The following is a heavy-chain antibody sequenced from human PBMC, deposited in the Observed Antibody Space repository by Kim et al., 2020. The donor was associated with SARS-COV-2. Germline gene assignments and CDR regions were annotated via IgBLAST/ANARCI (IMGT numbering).Heavy chain of an antibody. Sequence: GGSLRLSCAASGFTFDDYAMHWVRQAPGKGLEWVSLISGDGGSTYYADSVKGRFTISRDNSKNSLYLQMNSLRTEDTALYYCAKDILSPGATYYYYDYGMDVCGQGPTVTVSS. V-gene: IGHV3-43*02. CDR1: GFTFDDYA. CDR2: ISGDGGST. D-gene: IGHD1-26*01. CDR3: AKDILSPGATYYYYDYGMDV. J-gene: IGHJ6*02.